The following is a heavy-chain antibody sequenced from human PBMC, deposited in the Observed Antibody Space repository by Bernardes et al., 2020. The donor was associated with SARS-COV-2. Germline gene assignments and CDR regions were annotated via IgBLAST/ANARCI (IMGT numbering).Heavy chain of an antibody. V-gene: IGHV3-7*01. CDR1: GFTFSTSW. D-gene: IGHD6-13*01. CDR2: INPDGSGK. Sequence: SLRLSCAFSGFTFSTSWMNWVRQTPGKGLEWVANINPDGSGKRYVDSVKGRFTVSRDNAKNSLSLQMDSLTADDTALYYCAGWAATGTYWGQGTLVTISS. CDR3: AGWAATGTY. J-gene: IGHJ4*02.